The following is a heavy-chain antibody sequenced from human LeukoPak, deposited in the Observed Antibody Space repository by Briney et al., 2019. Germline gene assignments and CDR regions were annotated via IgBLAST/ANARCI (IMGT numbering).Heavy chain of an antibody. CDR2: ISDDGSNK. CDR1: GFTFSSYA. V-gene: IGHV3-30-3*01. D-gene: IGHD2-21*01. J-gene: IGHJ4*02. Sequence: GGSLRLSCAASGFTFSSYAMQWVRQAPGKGLEGVAVISDDGSNKYYADSVKGRLNTLYLQMTSLRAEHTAVYYCAIPVCYSSSFVSWGQGALVTVSS. CDR3: AIPVCYSSSFVS.